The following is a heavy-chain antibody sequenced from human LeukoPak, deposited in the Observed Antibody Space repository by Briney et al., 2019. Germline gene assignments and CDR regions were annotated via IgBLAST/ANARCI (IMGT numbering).Heavy chain of an antibody. J-gene: IGHJ4*02. V-gene: IGHV1-46*01. Sequence: ASVKVSCKASGYTFTGYYIHWVRQAPGQGLEWMGIINPSTGSTTYAQKFQGRVTMTRDTSKNQFSLKLSSVTAADTAVYYCARDGGIAAAVPFDYWGQGTLVTVSS. D-gene: IGHD6-13*01. CDR3: ARDGGIAAAVPFDY. CDR1: GYTFTGYY. CDR2: INPSTGST.